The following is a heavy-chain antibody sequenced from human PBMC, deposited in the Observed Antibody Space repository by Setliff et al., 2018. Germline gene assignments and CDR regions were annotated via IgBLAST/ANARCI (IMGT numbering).Heavy chain of an antibody. J-gene: IGHJ4*02. D-gene: IGHD2-21*01. V-gene: IGHV4-61*02. Sequence: SETLSLTCALSGGSISSGSYHWSWIRQPAGQGLEWVGRLHTSGSTNYNPSLKGRVTMSIDTSKKEFSLRLSSVTAADTAVYYCASQRLARYFESWGQGILVTVSS. CDR2: LHTSGST. CDR1: GGSISSGSYH. CDR3: ASQRLARYFES.